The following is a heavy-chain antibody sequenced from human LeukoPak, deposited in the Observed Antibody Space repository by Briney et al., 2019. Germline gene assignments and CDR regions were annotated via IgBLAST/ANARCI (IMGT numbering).Heavy chain of an antibody. J-gene: IGHJ4*02. CDR1: GFTFSSYA. CDR3: AKAVGVPAARCYFDY. CDR2: ISGSGGST. D-gene: IGHD2-2*01. V-gene: IGHV3-23*01. Sequence: GGSLRLSCAASGFTFSSYAMSWVRQAPGKGLEWVSAISGSGGSTYYADSVKGRFTTSRDISKNTLYLQMNSPRAEDTAVYYCAKAVGVPAARCYFDYWGQGTLVTVSS.